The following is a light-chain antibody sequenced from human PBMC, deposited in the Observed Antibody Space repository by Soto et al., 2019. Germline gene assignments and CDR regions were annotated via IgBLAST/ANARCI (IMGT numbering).Light chain of an antibody. J-gene: IGKJ1*01. CDR2: GAS. Sequence: EMVLTQSPGTLSLSPGERATLSCRASQSVSSSFLAWYQQKPGQAPRLLIYGASSRGTGIPDRFSGSGSGTDFTLTISRLEPEDFEVYYCQQYGNSPQTFGQGTKVEI. CDR3: QQYGNSPQT. V-gene: IGKV3-20*01. CDR1: QSVSSSF.